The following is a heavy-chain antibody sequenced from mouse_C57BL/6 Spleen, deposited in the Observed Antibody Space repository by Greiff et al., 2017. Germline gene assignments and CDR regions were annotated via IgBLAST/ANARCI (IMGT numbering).Heavy chain of an antibody. CDR1: GFTFSSYA. V-gene: IGHV5-4*01. CDR2: ISDGGSYT. D-gene: IGHD1-1*01. Sequence: EVQGVESGGGLVKPGGSLKLSCEASGFTFSSYAMSWVRQTPEKRLEWVATISDGGSYTYYPDNVKGRFTISRDNAKNNLYLQMSQLKSEDTAMYYCARGGGSSSRFAYWGQGTLVTVSA. CDR3: ARGGGSSSRFAY. J-gene: IGHJ3*01.